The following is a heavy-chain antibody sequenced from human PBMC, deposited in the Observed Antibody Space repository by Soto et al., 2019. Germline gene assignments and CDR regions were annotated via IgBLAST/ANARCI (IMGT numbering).Heavy chain of an antibody. V-gene: IGHV1-2*04. D-gene: IGHD2-15*01. CDR3: ARKMCGGSCYLDAFDI. J-gene: IGHJ3*02. Sequence: ASVKVSCKASGYTFTGYYMHWVRQAPGQGLEWMGWINPNSGGTNYAQKFQGWATMTRDTSISTAYMELSRLRSDDTAVYYCARKMCGGSCYLDAFDIWGQGTMVTVSS. CDR1: GYTFTGYY. CDR2: INPNSGGT.